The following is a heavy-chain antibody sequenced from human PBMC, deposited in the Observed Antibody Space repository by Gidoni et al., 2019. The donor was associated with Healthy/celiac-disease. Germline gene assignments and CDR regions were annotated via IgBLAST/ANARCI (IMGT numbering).Heavy chain of an antibody. CDR1: GGSISSSSYF. J-gene: IGHJ5*02. CDR3: ARQEITIFGVVIEYNWFDP. D-gene: IGHD3-3*01. CDR2: IYYSGST. V-gene: IGHV4-39*01. Sequence: QLQLQESGPGLVKPSETLSLTCTVSGGSISSSSYFWGWIRQPPGKGLEWIGSIYYSGSTYYNPSLKSRVTISVDTSKNQFSLKLSSVTAADTAVYYCARQEITIFGVVIEYNWFDPWGQGTLVTVSS.